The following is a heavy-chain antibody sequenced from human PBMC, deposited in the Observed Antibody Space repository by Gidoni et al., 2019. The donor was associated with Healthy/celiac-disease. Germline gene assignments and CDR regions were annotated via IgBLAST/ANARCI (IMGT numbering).Heavy chain of an antibody. J-gene: IGHJ6*02. V-gene: IGHV4-34*01. CDR1: GGSFSGYY. CDR3: ARDRLLWFRELFSSIPYYGMDV. D-gene: IGHD3-10*01. CDR2: INHSGST. Sequence: QVQLQQWGAGLLKPSETLSLTCAVYGGSFSGYYWRWIRQPPGKGLEWIGEINHSGSTNYNPYLKSRVTISVDTSKNQFSLKLSSVTAADTAVYYCARDRLLWFRELFSSIPYYGMDVWGQGTTVTVSS.